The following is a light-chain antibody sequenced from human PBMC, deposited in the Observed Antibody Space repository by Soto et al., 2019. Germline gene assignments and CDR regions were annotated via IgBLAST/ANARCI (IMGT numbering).Light chain of an antibody. V-gene: IGKV3-11*01. J-gene: IGKJ4*01. Sequence: VLTQSPATLSLSPGERATLFCKASQIVGIYMGWFQQKPGQAPRVLIYDATNRSGGVPARFSGSGSGTDFTLTISSLEAEESAVYYCQQRDIWPPLTFGGGTKLEIK. CDR3: QQRDIWPPLT. CDR2: DAT. CDR1: QIVGIY.